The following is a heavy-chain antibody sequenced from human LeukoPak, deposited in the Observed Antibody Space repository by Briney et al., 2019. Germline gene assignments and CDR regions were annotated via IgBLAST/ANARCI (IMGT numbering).Heavy chain of an antibody. CDR1: GGSFSGYY. Sequence: PSETLSLTCAVYGGSFSGYYWSWIRQPPGKGLGWIGEINHSGSTNYNPSLKSRVTISVGTSKNQFSLKLSSVTAADTAVYYCARYYGGSDYWGQGTLVTVSS. CDR3: ARYYGGSDY. J-gene: IGHJ4*02. CDR2: INHSGST. V-gene: IGHV4-34*01. D-gene: IGHD4-23*01.